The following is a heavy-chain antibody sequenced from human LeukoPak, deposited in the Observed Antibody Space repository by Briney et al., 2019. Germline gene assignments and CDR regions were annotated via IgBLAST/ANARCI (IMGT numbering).Heavy chain of an antibody. CDR3: ARIGTYYDFWSGGYYYYYMDV. CDR1: GYTFTAYY. CDR2: INPNSGGT. V-gene: IGHV1-2*02. J-gene: IGHJ6*03. Sequence: ASVKVSCKASGYTFTAYYMHWVRQAPGQGLEWMGWINPNSGGTNYAQNFQGRVTMTRNTSISTAYMELSSLRSEDTAVYYCARIGTYYDFWSGGYYYYYMDVWGKGTTVTVSS. D-gene: IGHD3-3*01.